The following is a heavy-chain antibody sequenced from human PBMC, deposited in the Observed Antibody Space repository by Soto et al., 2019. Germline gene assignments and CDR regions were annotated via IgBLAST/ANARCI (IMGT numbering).Heavy chain of an antibody. CDR3: AKSGDYYDSLRFDI. J-gene: IGHJ3*02. CDR1: GFTFSTYW. D-gene: IGHD3-22*01. V-gene: IGHV3-7*03. CDR2: IKQDGSEK. Sequence: GGSLRLSCAASGFTFSTYWMNWVRQAPGKGLEWVAKIKQDGSEKHYVDSVKGRFTISRDNAKNSLYLQMNSLRAEDTAVYYCAKSGDYYDSLRFDIWGQGTMVTVSS.